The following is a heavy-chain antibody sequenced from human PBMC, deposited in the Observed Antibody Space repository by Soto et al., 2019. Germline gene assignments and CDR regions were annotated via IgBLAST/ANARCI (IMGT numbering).Heavy chain of an antibody. V-gene: IGHV1-8*01. Sequence: QVQLVQSGAEVKKPGASVKVSCKASGYTFTSYDINWVRQATGQGLEWMGWMNPNSGNTGYAQKFQGRVTMTRNTSISTAYMELSSLRSEDTAVYYCARDYSSSHAYYYYGMDVWGHGTTVTVSS. J-gene: IGHJ6*02. CDR2: MNPNSGNT. CDR3: ARDYSSSHAYYYYGMDV. D-gene: IGHD6-13*01. CDR1: GYTFTSYD.